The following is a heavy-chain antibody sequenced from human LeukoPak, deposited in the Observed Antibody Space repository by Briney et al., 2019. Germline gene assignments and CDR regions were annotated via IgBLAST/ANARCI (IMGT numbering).Heavy chain of an antibody. Sequence: GASVKVSCKASGYTFTSYYMHWVRQAPGQGLEWMGIINPSGGSTSYAQKFQGRVTMTRDMSTSTVYMELSSLRSEDTAVYYCARDHPPSSIAARHTPKRYAFDIWGQGTMVTVSS. CDR1: GYTFTSYY. CDR2: INPSGGST. D-gene: IGHD6-6*01. J-gene: IGHJ3*02. V-gene: IGHV1-46*01. CDR3: ARDHPPSSIAARHTPKRYAFDI.